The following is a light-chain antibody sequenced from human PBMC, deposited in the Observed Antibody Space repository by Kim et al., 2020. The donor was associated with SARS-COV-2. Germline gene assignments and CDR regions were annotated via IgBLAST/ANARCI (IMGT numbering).Light chain of an antibody. J-gene: IGLJ1*01. CDR3: NSRDSNGGYV. CDR1: SLRSYY. Sequence: SSELTQDPAVSVALGQTVRITCQGDSLRSYYATWYQQKPGQAPVLVIYSKNNRPSGIPDRFSGSSSGNTASLTITGAQADDEADYYCNSRDSNGGYVFGTVTKLTVL. CDR2: SKN. V-gene: IGLV3-19*01.